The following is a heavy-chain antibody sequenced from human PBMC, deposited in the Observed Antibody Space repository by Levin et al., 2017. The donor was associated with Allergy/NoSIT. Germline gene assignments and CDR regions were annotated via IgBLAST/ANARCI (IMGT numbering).Heavy chain of an antibody. J-gene: IGHJ6*03. V-gene: IGHV3-33*01. CDR1: GFTFSSYG. CDR2: IWDDGYKK. D-gene: IGHD5-12*01. Sequence: GESLKISCAASGFTFSSYGMHWVRQAPGKGLEWVAVIWDDGYKKYYADSFKGRFTISRDNSKNTLYLQMNSLRAEDTAVYYCARVLRFYYYYYMDVWGKGTTVTVSS. CDR3: ARVLRFYYYYYMDV.